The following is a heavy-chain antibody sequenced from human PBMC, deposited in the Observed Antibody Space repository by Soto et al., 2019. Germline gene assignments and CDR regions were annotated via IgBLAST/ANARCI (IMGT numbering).Heavy chain of an antibody. D-gene: IGHD3-22*01. CDR1: GFTFSSYA. J-gene: IGHJ3*02. CDR3: AREIVVVITAHAFDI. Sequence: GGSLRLSCAASGFTFSSYAMHWVRQAPGKGLEWVAVISYDGSNKYYADSVKGRFAISRDNSKNTLYLQMNSLRAEDTAVYYCAREIVVVITAHAFDIWGQGTMVTVSS. CDR2: ISYDGSNK. V-gene: IGHV3-30*09.